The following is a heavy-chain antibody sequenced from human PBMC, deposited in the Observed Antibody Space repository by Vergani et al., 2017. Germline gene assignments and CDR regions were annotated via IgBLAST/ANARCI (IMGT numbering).Heavy chain of an antibody. D-gene: IGHD2-21*01. CDR1: GFSFRNAW. Sequence: EVQLVESGGGIVKPGGSLRLSCVASGFSFRNAWMNWVRRTPGKGLEWVGRIKSTFDRGTTDYAAAVKGRFTISRDDSKNTLFLQMNGLKTEDIGVYYCTTDPRYCGDVSCYLLRDHHYYVLDFWGQGTTVTVSS. V-gene: IGHV3-15*07. CDR2: IKSTFDRGTT. J-gene: IGHJ6*02. CDR3: TTDPRYCGDVSCYLLRDHHYYVLDF.